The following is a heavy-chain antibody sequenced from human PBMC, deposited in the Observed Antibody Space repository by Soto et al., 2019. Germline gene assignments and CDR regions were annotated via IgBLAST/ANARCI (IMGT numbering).Heavy chain of an antibody. CDR2: ISGSGGST. D-gene: IGHD6-19*01. V-gene: IGHV3-23*01. CDR1: GFTFSSYA. J-gene: IGHJ5*02. Sequence: EVQLLESGGGLVQPGGSLRLSCAASGFTFSSYAMSWVRQAPGKGLEWVSAISGSGGSTYYADSVKGWFTISRDNSKNTLYLQMNSLRAEDTAVYYCAKAPSSGCYFPWFDPWGQGTLVTVSS. CDR3: AKAPSSGCYFPWFDP.